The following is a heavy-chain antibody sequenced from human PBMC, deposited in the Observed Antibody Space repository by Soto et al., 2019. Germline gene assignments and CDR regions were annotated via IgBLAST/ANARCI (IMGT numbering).Heavy chain of an antibody. CDR1: GFTFSSYE. V-gene: IGHV3-48*03. CDR2: ISSSGSTI. CDR3: ARDNKGGYYYYGMDV. J-gene: IGHJ6*02. Sequence: GGSLRLSCAASGFTFSSYEMNWVRQAPGKGLEWVSYISSSGSTIYYADSVKGRFTISRDNAKNSLYLQMNSLRAEDTAVYYCARDNKGGYYYYGMDVWGQGTTVTVSS.